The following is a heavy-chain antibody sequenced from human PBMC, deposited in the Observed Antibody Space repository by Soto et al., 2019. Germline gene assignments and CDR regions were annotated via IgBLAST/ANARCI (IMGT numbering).Heavy chain of an antibody. J-gene: IGHJ5*02. CDR1: CATFASYG. Sequence: GGTMEDSCKASCATFASYGISWVRQAPGQGLEWMGWISAYNGNTNYAQKPEGIVTMTTDTSTSTAYMEVRSLRTDDTAVYYCARDRTWSTSSWFDLCGQGTLVTVSS. D-gene: IGHD2-15*01. CDR3: ARDRTWSTSSWFDL. CDR2: ISAYNGNT. V-gene: IGHV1-18*04.